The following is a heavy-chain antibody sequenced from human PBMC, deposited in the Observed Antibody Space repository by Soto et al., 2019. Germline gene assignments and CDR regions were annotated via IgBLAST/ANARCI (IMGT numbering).Heavy chain of an antibody. CDR2: IKKDGSEK. D-gene: IGHD1-7*01. V-gene: IGHV3-7*01. CDR1: GFTFSSYW. Sequence: EVQLVESGGGLVQPGGSLRLSCAASGFTFSSYWMSWVRQAPGKGLEWVANIKKDGSEKYYVDSVKGRFTISRDNAKNALDLQMNSLRAEDTAVYYCARAPYNWNYAAFDIWGQGTMVTVSS. J-gene: IGHJ3*02. CDR3: ARAPYNWNYAAFDI.